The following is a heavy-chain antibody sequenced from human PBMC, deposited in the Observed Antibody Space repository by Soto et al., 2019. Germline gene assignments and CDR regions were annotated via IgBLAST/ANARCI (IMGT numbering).Heavy chain of an antibody. V-gene: IGHV2-5*02. CDR1: GFSLSTSGVG. J-gene: IGHJ3*02. CDR3: AHRRGGYGDDAFDI. D-gene: IGHD5-12*01. Sequence: QITLKESGPPLGKPTQTLTLACTFSGFSLSTSGVGVGWIRQPPGKALEWLALIYWDDDKRYSPSLKSRLTITKDTSKNQVVLTMTNMDPMDTATYYCAHRRGGYGDDAFDIWGQGTMVTVSS. CDR2: IYWDDDK.